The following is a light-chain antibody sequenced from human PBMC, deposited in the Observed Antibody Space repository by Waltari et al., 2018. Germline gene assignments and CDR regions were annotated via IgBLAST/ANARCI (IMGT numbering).Light chain of an antibody. CDR1: SSDVGGYNY. J-gene: IGLJ2*01. CDR3: SSYAGSNNLKV. CDR2: EVS. Sequence: QSALTQPPSASGSPGPSVTIPCPRTSSDVGGYNYVSWYQQHPGKAPKLMLYEVSKRPSGVPDRFSGSKSGNTASLTVSGLQAEDEADYYCSSYAGSNNLKVFGGGTKLTVL. V-gene: IGLV2-8*01.